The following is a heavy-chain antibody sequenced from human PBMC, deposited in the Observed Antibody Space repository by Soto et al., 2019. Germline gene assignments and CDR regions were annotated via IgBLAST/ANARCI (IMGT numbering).Heavy chain of an antibody. CDR2: IYHSGST. CDR3: ARVWGLDYIDS. Sequence: PSETLSRTCTVSGAPIGSSYWCWIRRPPGKGLEWIGYIYHSGSTKYNPSLQSRVTISVDTSKNQFSVKLSSVTAADTAVYYCARVWGLDYIDSWGQGTRVS. CDR1: GAPIGSSY. D-gene: IGHD7-27*01. J-gene: IGHJ4*02. V-gene: IGHV4-59*01.